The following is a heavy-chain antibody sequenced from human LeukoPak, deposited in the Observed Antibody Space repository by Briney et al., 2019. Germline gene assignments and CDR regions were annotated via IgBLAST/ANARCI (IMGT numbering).Heavy chain of an antibody. Sequence: GGSLRLSCAASGFTFSTYEMNWVRQAPGKGLEWVSYISSTGTTIYYADSVKGRFTVSRDNAKNSLYLQMNSLRAEDTAVYYCAKNYGSGTYYNYFDSWGQGTLVTVSS. J-gene: IGHJ4*02. V-gene: IGHV3-48*03. CDR3: AKNYGSGTYYNYFDS. D-gene: IGHD3-10*01. CDR1: GFTFSTYE. CDR2: ISSTGTTI.